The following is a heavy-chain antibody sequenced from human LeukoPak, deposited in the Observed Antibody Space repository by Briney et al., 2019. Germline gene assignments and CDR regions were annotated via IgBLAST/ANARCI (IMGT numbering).Heavy chain of an antibody. CDR2: ISWNSGSI. J-gene: IGHJ4*02. CDR3: AKEGSGWSPSG. V-gene: IGHV3-9*01. D-gene: IGHD6-19*01. CDR1: GFTFDDYA. Sequence: GGSLRLSCAASGFTFDDYAMHWVRQAPGKGLEWVSGISWNSGSIDYADSVKGRFTISRDNAKNSLYLQMNSLRAEDTALYYCAKEGSGWSPSGWGQGTLVTVSS.